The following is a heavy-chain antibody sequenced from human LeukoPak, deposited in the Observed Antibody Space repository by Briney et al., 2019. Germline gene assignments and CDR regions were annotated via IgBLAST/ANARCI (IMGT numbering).Heavy chain of an antibody. CDR3: ARLIRGVLRYFDWPGNWFDP. J-gene: IGHJ5*02. D-gene: IGHD3-9*01. CDR2: ISSSGST. V-gene: IGHV4-61*02. Sequence: KASETLSLTCTVSGDSISSGDYYWSWIRQPAGRGLEWIVRISSSGSTNYNPSLKSRVTISVDTSKNQFSLKLSSVPAADTAVYYCARLIRGVLRYFDWPGNWFDPWGQGTLVTVSS. CDR1: GDSISSGDYY.